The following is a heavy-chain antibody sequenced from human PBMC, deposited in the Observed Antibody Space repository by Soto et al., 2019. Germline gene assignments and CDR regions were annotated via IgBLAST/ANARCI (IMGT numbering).Heavy chain of an antibody. CDR3: ARGTAYCSGGSCYNWFDP. Sequence: SETLSLTCAVSGESFSGYYFNWIRQPPGKGLEWIGEINYSGSTHYSPSLKSRVTISVDTAKNQFSLKLTSVTAADTAVYYCARGTAYCSGGSCYNWFDPWGQGTLVTVS. CDR1: GESFSGYY. CDR2: INYSGST. J-gene: IGHJ5*02. D-gene: IGHD2-15*01. V-gene: IGHV4-34*01.